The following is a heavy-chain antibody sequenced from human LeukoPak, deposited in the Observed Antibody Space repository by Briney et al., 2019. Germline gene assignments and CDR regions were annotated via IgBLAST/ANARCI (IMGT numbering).Heavy chain of an antibody. CDR3: AGEDNSSGYRPFDI. J-gene: IGHJ3*02. V-gene: IGHV1-2*06. CDR1: GYTFSGYY. Sequence: ASVKVSCKASGYTFSGYYIHWVRQAPGQGLEWMGRINPNNGGTNYAQKFQGRITMTRDMSMSTAYMELSRLRSDDTAVYYCAGEDNSSGYRPFDIWGQGTMVTVPS. D-gene: IGHD3-22*01. CDR2: INPNNGGT.